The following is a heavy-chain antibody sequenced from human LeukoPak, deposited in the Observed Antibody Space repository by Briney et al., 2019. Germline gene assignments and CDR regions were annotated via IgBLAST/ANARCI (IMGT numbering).Heavy chain of an antibody. Sequence: RGSLRLSCAASGFTFSSHGTHWVRQAPGKGLGWVAVISYDGSNKYYVDSVKGRFTISRDNSKNTLYLQMNSLRAEDTAVYYCAKDLGYSYGYVADYWGQGTLVTVSS. D-gene: IGHD5-18*01. CDR3: AKDLGYSYGYVADY. J-gene: IGHJ4*02. CDR1: GFTFSSHG. CDR2: ISYDGSNK. V-gene: IGHV3-30*18.